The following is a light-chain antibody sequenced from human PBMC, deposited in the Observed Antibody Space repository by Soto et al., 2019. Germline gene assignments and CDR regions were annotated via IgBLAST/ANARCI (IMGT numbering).Light chain of an antibody. J-gene: IGLJ1*01. CDR2: EVS. CDR3: SSYTSSSTLGV. CDR1: SSDVGGYNY. V-gene: IGLV2-14*01. Sequence: QSALTQPASVSGSPGQSITISCTGTSSDVGGYNYVSWYQQHPGKAPKLMIYEVSNRPSGVSNRFSGSKSGNTAPLTISGLQAEDEADYYCSSYTSSSTLGVFGTGTKVTV.